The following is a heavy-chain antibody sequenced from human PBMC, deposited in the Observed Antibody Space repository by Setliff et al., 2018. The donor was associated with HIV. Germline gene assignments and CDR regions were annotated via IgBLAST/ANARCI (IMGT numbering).Heavy chain of an antibody. D-gene: IGHD3-22*01. J-gene: IGHJ5*02. CDR2: IIPIVTIA. Sequence: SVKVSCKASGGSFTSYTFSWVRQAPGQGLEWMGSIIPIVTIAHYAEQFVGRVTITADKSTSTTYMEVSSLRSEDTAVYYCARERPGDHYESTGYQLADWFDPWGQGTRVTVSS. V-gene: IGHV1-69*04. CDR1: GGSFTSYT. CDR3: ARERPGDHYESTGYQLADWFDP.